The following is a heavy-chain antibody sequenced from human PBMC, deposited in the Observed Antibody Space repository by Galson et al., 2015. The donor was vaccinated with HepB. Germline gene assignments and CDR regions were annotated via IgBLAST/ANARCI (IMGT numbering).Heavy chain of an antibody. CDR3: ARDFNWSYDY. J-gene: IGHJ4*02. CDR1: GFSFTTYN. V-gene: IGHV3-30*04. CDR2: ISGDGKTT. D-gene: IGHD1-7*01. Sequence: SLRLSCAASGFSFTTYNMHWVRQGPVKGLEWLAIISGDGKTTFYADSVRGRFTISRDNSKNTLFLQMHSLRPEDTAVYYCARDFNWSYDYWGQGTLVTVSS.